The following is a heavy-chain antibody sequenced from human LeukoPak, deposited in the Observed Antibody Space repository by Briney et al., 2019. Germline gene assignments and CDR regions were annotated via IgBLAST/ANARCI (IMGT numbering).Heavy chain of an antibody. Sequence: ASVKVSCKASGYTFTGYYMHWVRQAPGPGLEWMGWINPDNGGTNYAQKYQGRVTMTRDMSISTAYMELSRLRSDDTAVYYCARDPSNSGYDYLYYFDYWGQGTLVTVSS. CDR2: INPDNGGT. D-gene: IGHD5-12*01. V-gene: IGHV1-2*02. CDR3: ARDPSNSGYDYLYYFDY. CDR1: GYTFTGYY. J-gene: IGHJ4*02.